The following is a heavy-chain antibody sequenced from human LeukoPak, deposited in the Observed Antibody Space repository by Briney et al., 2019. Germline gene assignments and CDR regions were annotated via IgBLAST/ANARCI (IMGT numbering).Heavy chain of an antibody. CDR1: GFIYSSYA. V-gene: IGHV3-23*01. CDR2: IDASGGNT. J-gene: IGHJ5*02. Sequence: PGGSLRLSCAASGFIYSSYAMRWVRQAPGKGLEWVLYIDASGGNTYYADSVKGRFTSSIDNSKNTFYLQMNSLRADDTAVDYCAKGSGSGWYGWFAPWGQGTLVTVSS. CDR3: AKGSGSGWYGWFAP. D-gene: IGHD6-19*01.